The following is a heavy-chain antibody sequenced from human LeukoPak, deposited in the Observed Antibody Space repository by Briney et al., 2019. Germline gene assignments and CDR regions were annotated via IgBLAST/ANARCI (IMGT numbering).Heavy chain of an antibody. CDR1: GGSISSYY. Sequence: SETLPLTCTVSGGSISSYYWSWIRQPPGKGLEWIGYIYYSGSTNYNPSLKSRVTISVDTSKNQFSLKLSSVTAADTAVYYCASASHSIYYYYMDVWGKGTTVTVSS. V-gene: IGHV4-59*01. CDR3: ASASHSIYYYYMDV. D-gene: IGHD3-3*02. CDR2: IYYSGST. J-gene: IGHJ6*03.